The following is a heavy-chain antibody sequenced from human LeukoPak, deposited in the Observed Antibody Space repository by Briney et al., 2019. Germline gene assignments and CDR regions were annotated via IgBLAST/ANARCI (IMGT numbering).Heavy chain of an antibody. V-gene: IGHV6-1*01. CDR3: ARVRGYCSGGSCYWGHFDY. CDR2: TYYRSKLYN. CDR1: GDSVSSNSAA. J-gene: IGHJ4*02. D-gene: IGHD2-15*01. Sequence: SQTLSLTCAISGDSVSSNSAAWNWIRQSPSRGLEWLVRTYYRSKLYNDYAVSVKSRITINPDTSKNQFSLQLNSVTPEDTAVYYCARVRGYCSGGSCYWGHFDYWGQGTLVTVSS.